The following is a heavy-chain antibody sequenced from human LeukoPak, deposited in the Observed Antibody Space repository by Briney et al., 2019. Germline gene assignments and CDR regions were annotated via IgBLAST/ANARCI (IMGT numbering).Heavy chain of an antibody. D-gene: IGHD6-19*01. V-gene: IGHV1-69*04. Sequence: ASVTVSCKASGGTFGSYAISWVRQAPGQGLEWMGRIIPILGIANYAQKYQGRVTITADKSTSTAYMELSSLRSEDTAVYYCARDSDSSGWYPYYFDYWGQGTLVTVSS. CDR2: IIPILGIA. CDR3: ARDSDSSGWYPYYFDY. CDR1: GGTFGSYA. J-gene: IGHJ4*02.